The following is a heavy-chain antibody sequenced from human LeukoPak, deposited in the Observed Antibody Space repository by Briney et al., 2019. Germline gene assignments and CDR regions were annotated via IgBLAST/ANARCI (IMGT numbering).Heavy chain of an antibody. J-gene: IGHJ4*02. CDR3: ARPSEATTYYFDY. D-gene: IGHD5-12*01. V-gene: IGHV3-23*01. CDR1: GFTFSSYA. Sequence: GGSLRLSCAASGFTFSSYAMSWVRQAPGKGLEWVSAISGSGGSTYYADSVKGRFTISRDNAKNTLYLQMNSLRAEDTAVYYCARPSEATTYYFDYWGQGTLVTVSS. CDR2: ISGSGGST.